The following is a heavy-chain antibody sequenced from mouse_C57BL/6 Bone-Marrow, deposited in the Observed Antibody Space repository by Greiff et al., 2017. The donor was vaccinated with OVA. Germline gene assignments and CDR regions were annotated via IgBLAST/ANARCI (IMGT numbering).Heavy chain of an antibody. J-gene: IGHJ2*01. CDR2: IYPGDGDT. Sequence: VQLQQSGPELVKPGASVKISCKASGYAFSSSWMNWVKQRPGKGLEWIGRIYPGDGDTNYNGKFKGKATLTADKSSSTAYMQLSSLTSEDSAVYFCARRRERDYFDYWGQGTTLTVSS. V-gene: IGHV1-82*01. CDR1: GYAFSSSW. CDR3: ARRRERDYFDY.